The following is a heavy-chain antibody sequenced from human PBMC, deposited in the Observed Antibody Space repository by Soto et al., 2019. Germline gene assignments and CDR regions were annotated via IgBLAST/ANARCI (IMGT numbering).Heavy chain of an antibody. D-gene: IGHD5-12*01. CDR2: SYYGGST. CDR3: AKRYSGYDDAFDI. Sequence: SETLSHTYTVSGGSISSHYWRWIRQPPGKGLEWIGYSYYGGSTNYNPSLKSRVTISVDTSKHQFSLKLSSVTAADTAVYYCAKRYSGYDDAFDILGQGTTVTGSS. CDR1: GGSISSHY. V-gene: IGHV4-59*08. J-gene: IGHJ3*02.